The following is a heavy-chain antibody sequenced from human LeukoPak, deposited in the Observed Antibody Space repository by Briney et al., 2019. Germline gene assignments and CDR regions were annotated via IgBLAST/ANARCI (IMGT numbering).Heavy chain of an antibody. D-gene: IGHD3-22*01. Sequence: SETLSLTCTVSGGSISSYYWSWIRQPPGKGLEWIGYIYYSGSTNYNPSLKSRVTISVDTSKNQFSLKLSSVTAADTAVYYCARHFWDDYYDSSAFLGGVFDIWGQGKMVTVS. CDR2: IYYSGST. CDR1: GGSISSYY. J-gene: IGHJ3*02. CDR3: ARHFWDDYYDSSAFLGGVFDI. V-gene: IGHV4-59*08.